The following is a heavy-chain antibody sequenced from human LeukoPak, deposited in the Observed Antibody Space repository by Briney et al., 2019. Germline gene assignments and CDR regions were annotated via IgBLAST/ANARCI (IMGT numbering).Heavy chain of an antibody. CDR1: GYTFTSYG. J-gene: IGHJ4*02. Sequence: GASVKVSFKSSGYTFTSYGISWVRQAPGQGLEWMGWINPDDGDTNYAPQLQGRATMTTDTSTSTAYLDLRSLRSDDTAVYYCARGAWGQLSPEYWGQGSLVTVSS. CDR2: INPDDGDT. V-gene: IGHV1-18*01. CDR3: ARGAWGQLSPEY. D-gene: IGHD3-16*02.